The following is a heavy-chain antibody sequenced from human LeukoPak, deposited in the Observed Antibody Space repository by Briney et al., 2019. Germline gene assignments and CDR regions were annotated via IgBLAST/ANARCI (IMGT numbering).Heavy chain of an antibody. Sequence: PGGSLRLSCAASGFTFSGYGMHWVRQAPGEGLEWVAGTSYDGIQKYYEDSVKGRFTISRDNSKNTLYLQMNSLRTEDTAVYYCANSKVPREDGTVTSCYAGFGPFDIWGQGTMVSVSS. CDR1: GFTFSGYG. CDR3: ANSKVPREDGTVTSCYAGFGPFDI. CDR2: TSYDGIQK. V-gene: IGHV3-30*18. J-gene: IGHJ3*02. D-gene: IGHD2-2*01.